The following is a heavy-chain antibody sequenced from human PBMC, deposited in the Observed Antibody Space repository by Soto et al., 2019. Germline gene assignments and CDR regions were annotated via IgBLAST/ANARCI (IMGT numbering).Heavy chain of an antibody. CDR1: GYTFTSYD. CDR3: ARLRRPAAGRGEGYYYGMDV. J-gene: IGHJ6*02. V-gene: IGHV1-8*01. D-gene: IGHD6-13*01. Sequence: QVQLVQSGAEVKKPGASVKVSCKASGYTFTSYDINWVQQATGQGLEWMGWMNPNSGNTGYAQKFQGRVTMTRNTSISIAYMELRSLRSEDTAVYYCARLRRPAAGRGEGYYYGMDVWGQGTTVTVSS. CDR2: MNPNSGNT.